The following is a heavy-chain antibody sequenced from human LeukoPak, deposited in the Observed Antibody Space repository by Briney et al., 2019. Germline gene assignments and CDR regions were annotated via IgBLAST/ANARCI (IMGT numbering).Heavy chain of an antibody. Sequence: QAGGSLRLSCVASGFTFSNYGMHWVRQAPGKGLEWVAVISYDGSNKYYADSVKGRFTISRDNSKNTLYLQMNSLRAEDTAVYYCAKGRQWLIYWGQGTLVTVSS. CDR2: ISYDGSNK. J-gene: IGHJ4*02. V-gene: IGHV3-30*18. D-gene: IGHD6-19*01. CDR3: AKGRQWLIY. CDR1: GFTFSNYG.